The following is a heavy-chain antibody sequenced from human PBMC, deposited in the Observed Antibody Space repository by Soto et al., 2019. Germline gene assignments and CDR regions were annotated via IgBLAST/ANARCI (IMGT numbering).Heavy chain of an antibody. CDR2: IKSKTDGGTT. Sequence: GGSLRLSCAASGFTFSNAWMNWVRQAPGKGLEWVGRIKSKTDGGTTDYAAPVKGRFTIFRDNSKNTLYLQMNSLKTEDTAVYYCTTDLPYRYCSGGSCYGTDDYWGQGTLVTVSS. D-gene: IGHD2-15*01. CDR1: GFTFSNAW. J-gene: IGHJ4*02. V-gene: IGHV3-15*07. CDR3: TTDLPYRYCSGGSCYGTDDY.